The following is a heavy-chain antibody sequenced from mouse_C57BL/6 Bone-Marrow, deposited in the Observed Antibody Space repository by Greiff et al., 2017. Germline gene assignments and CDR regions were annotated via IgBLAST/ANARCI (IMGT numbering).Heavy chain of an antibody. CDR2: IYPGSGST. CDR1: GYTFTSYW. V-gene: IGHV1-55*01. J-gene: IGHJ3*01. Sequence: QVQLQQPGAELVKPGASVKMSCKASGYTFTSYWITWVKQRPGQGLEWIGDIYPGSGSTNYNEKFKSKATLTVDTSSSPAYMQLSRLTSADSAVYYCAVPRPWDWFAYWGQGTLVTVSA. D-gene: IGHD4-1*01. CDR3: AVPRPWDWFAY.